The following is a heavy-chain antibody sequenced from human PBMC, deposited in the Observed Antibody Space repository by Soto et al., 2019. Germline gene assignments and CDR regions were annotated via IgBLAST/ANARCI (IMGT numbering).Heavy chain of an antibody. V-gene: IGHV4-39*01. CDR3: ARLGWGNGDSDY. J-gene: IGHJ4*02. Sequence: QLQLQESGPGLVKSSETLSLTCTVSGGSISKSNYFWGWIRQAPGKGLEWIACILYSGTTSYNSSLKIRVAISVDPSKHQFSLALNSVTAADTAVYYCARLGWGNGDSDYWGQGTLGTVAS. CDR2: ILYSGTT. D-gene: IGHD2-21*01. CDR1: GGSISKSNYF.